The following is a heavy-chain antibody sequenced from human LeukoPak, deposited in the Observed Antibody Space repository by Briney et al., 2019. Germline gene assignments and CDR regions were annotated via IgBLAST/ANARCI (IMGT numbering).Heavy chain of an antibody. CDR1: GGSISSDY. CDR2: IYTNGNT. V-gene: IGHV4-4*09. CDR3: ARAPSPIYSSSAPLDY. Sequence: SETLSLTCSVSGGSISSDYWNWIRQPPGKGLEWLGYIYTNGNTDYNPSLKSRVIISIDASKRQFSLKLSSVTAADTAVYYCARAPSPIYSSSAPLDYWSQGTLVIVSS. D-gene: IGHD6-6*01. J-gene: IGHJ4*02.